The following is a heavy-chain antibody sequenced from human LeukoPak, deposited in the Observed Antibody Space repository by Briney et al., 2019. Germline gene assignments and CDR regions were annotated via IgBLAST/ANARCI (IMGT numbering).Heavy chain of an antibody. J-gene: IGHJ4*02. V-gene: IGHV4-39*07. D-gene: IGHD3-22*01. Sequence: SETLSLTCTVSGGSISSYYWGWIRQPPGKGLEWIGSIYYSGSTYYNPSLKSRVTISIDTSKNQFSLKLSSVTAADTAVYYCARDLRGSSGFYYGDWGQGTLVTVSS. CDR2: IYYSGST. CDR1: GGSISSYY. CDR3: ARDLRGSSGFYYGD.